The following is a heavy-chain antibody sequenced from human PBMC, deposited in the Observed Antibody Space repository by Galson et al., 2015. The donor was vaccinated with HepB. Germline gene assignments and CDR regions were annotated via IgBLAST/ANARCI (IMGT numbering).Heavy chain of an antibody. CDR3: ARITYCQTGTCAFDY. V-gene: IGHV4-59*08. J-gene: IGHJ4*02. CDR1: GGSISSAH. Sequence: ETLSLTCTVSGGSISSAHWTWIRQPPGKGLEWIAYISDSGSINYNPSLKTRTTISVDKSKKQFSLNLTSVTAADTAVYYCARITYCQTGTCAFDYWGQGALVTVSS. D-gene: IGHD1-14*01. CDR2: ISDSGSI.